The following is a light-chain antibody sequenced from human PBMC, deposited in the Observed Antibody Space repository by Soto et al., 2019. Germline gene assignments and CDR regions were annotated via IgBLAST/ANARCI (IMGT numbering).Light chain of an antibody. CDR2: LNS. CDR3: AAWDDSLNAVV. J-gene: IGLJ2*01. CDR1: SSNTGTKT. V-gene: IGLV1-44*01. Sequence: QSVLTQPPSASGTPGQSVSISCSGSSSNTGTKTVSWFQQLPGTAPKLLIYLNSHRSSGAADRFSGSKSGTSASLAISGLRSEDEATYYCAAWDDSLNAVVFGGGTKLTVL.